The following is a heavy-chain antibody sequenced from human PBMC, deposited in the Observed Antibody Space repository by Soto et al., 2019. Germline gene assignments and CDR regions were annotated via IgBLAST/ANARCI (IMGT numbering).Heavy chain of an antibody. J-gene: IGHJ6*02. CDR1: GYTLTELS. CDR2: FGPEDGET. Sequence: ASVKVSCKVSGYTLTELSMRWVRQAPGKGLEWMGGFGPEDGETIYAQKFQGRVTMTEDTSTDTAYMELSSLRSEDTAVYYCALRGGGYYYYGMDVWGQGTTVTVSS. CDR3: ALRGGGYYYYGMDV. D-gene: IGHD3-16*01. V-gene: IGHV1-24*01.